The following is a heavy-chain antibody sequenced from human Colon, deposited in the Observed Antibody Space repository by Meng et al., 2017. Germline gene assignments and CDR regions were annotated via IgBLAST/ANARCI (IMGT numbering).Heavy chain of an antibody. CDR2: IYDNGYT. CDR3: ARGYRGSTYFAY. D-gene: IGHD3-16*01. CDR1: GDSVTTTLSS. Sequence: QLQLQESGSILVKPSQTLSLTSAVSGDSVTTTLSSWSWIRQSPGKGLEWIGNIYDNGYTYYSPSLRSRVTISVDRSNNQFSLNLNSVTAADTAVYFCARGYRGSTYFAYWGQGILVTVSS. V-gene: IGHV4-30-2*06. J-gene: IGHJ4*02.